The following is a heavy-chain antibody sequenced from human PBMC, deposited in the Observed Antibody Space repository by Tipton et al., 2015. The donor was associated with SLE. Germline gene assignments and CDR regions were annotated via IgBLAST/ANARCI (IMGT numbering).Heavy chain of an antibody. CDR3: ARHLSFPGTDY. CDR1: GGSIISSTYY. Sequence: TLSLTCTVSGGSIISSTYYWGWIRQPPGKGLEWIGSIYYSGSTYYNPSLKSRVTISVDTSRNQFSLRLSAVTAADTAVYYCARHLSFPGTDYWGQGTLVTVSS. J-gene: IGHJ4*02. D-gene: IGHD3-16*02. CDR2: IYYSGST. V-gene: IGHV4-39*07.